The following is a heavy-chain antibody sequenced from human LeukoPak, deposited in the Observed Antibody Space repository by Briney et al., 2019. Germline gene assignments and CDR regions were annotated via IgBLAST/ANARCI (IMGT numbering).Heavy chain of an antibody. CDR2: FDPEDGET. Sequence: ASVKVSCTVSGYTLTELSMHWVRQAPGKGLEWMGGFDPEDGETIYAQKFQGRVTMTEDTSTDTAYMELSSLRSEDTAVYYCATDSSGYDPAPDAFDIWGQGTMVTVSS. V-gene: IGHV1-24*01. J-gene: IGHJ3*02. CDR1: GYTLTELS. D-gene: IGHD5-12*01. CDR3: ATDSSGYDPAPDAFDI.